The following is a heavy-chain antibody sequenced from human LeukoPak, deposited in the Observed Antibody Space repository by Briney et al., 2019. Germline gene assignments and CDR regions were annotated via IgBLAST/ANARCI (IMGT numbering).Heavy chain of an antibody. CDR3: ARRAMVRGGTYFDY. D-gene: IGHD3-10*01. CDR1: GGSISSSNYY. Sequence: SETLSLTCTVSGGSISSSNYYWGWIRQPPGKGLEWIGSIYYSGSTYYNPSLKSRVTISVDTSKNQFSLKLSSVTAADTAVYYCARRAMVRGGTYFDYWGQGTLVTVSS. V-gene: IGHV4-39*01. CDR2: IYYSGST. J-gene: IGHJ4*02.